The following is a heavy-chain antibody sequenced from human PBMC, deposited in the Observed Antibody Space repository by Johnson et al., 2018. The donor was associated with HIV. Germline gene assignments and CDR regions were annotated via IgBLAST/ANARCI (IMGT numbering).Heavy chain of an antibody. Sequence: EVQLVESGGGLPKPAWSPRLSCAASQFTFSSYYMNCVRQAPGNGLELVGPVNPNGGSTYLIDSGKDRFNTSRDNSKNTLYLQMNSLRAEDTAVYYCAKDRSGWYNGAFDIWGQGTMVTVSS. V-gene: IGHV3-25*05. D-gene: IGHD6-19*01. CDR3: AKDRSGWYNGAFDI. CDR2: VNPNGGST. J-gene: IGHJ3*02. CDR1: QFTFSSYY.